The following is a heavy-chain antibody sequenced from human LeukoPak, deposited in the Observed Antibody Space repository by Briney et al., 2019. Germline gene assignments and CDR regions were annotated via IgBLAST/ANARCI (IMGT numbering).Heavy chain of an antibody. CDR3: ARRFNSGYHYY. V-gene: IGHV3-20*01. CDR1: GFTFSSYS. J-gene: IGHJ4*02. CDR2: INWNGGST. Sequence: GGSLRLSCAASGFTFSSYSMTWVRQAPGKGLEWVSGINWNGGSTGYADSVKGRFIISRDNANTSLYLQINSLRAEDTALSQCARRFNSGYHYYWGEGTLVSVSS. D-gene: IGHD5-12*01.